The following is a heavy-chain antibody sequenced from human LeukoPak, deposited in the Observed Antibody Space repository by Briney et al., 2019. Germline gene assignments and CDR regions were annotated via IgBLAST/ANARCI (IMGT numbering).Heavy chain of an antibody. V-gene: IGHV3-23*01. D-gene: IGHD5-24*01. CDR1: GFTFSNNG. J-gene: IGHJ5*02. CDR2: ISDGGDTT. CDR3: ARTRDGYNYFRFSGFDP. Sequence: GGSLRLSCAASGFTFSNNGMTWVRQAPGKGMEWVTGISDGGDTTYDAGSVKGRFTVSRDNSKNTLYLQMNSLRAEDTAVYYCARTRDGYNYFRFSGFDPWGQGTLVTVSS.